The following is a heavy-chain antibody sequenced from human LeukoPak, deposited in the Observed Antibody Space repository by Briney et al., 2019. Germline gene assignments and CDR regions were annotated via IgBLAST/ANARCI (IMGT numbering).Heavy chain of an antibody. CDR2: IYYSGST. D-gene: IGHD4-17*01. CDR3: TRDYGYYPHPPT. CDR1: GGSISSSSYY. J-gene: IGHJ5*02. V-gene: IGHV4-39*07. Sequence: SETLSLTCSVSGGSISSSSYYWGWIRQPPGKGLEWIGSIYYSGSTYYNPSLKSRVTLSVDTSKHQFSLKLSSVTAADTAVYYCTRDYGYYPHPPTWGQGTLVTVSS.